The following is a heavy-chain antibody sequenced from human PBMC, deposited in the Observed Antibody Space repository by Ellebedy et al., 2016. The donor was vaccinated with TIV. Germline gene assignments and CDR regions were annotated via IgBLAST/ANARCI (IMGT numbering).Heavy chain of an antibody. CDR1: GGPFVGYY. Sequence: SETLSLTXSVQGGPFVGYYWSWIRQSPGKGLEWIGDINPSGNVNYTTSLKSRIIMSIDTSKRQIYLNLKSLTAADTAIYYCSRGRRFSASYHPMMATFEVWGQGTTVIVSS. CDR3: SRGRRFSASYHPMMATFEV. J-gene: IGHJ3*01. V-gene: IGHV4-34*01. CDR2: INPSGNV. D-gene: IGHD3-10*01.